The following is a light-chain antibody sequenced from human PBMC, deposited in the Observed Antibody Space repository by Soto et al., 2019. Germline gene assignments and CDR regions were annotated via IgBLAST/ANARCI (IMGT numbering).Light chain of an antibody. CDR2: DAS. Sequence: EIVFTHSPSTLSFSPGERAIRSCRASQSVGTYLARYQQKPGQAPRLLIYDASNRATGIPARFGGSGSGTEFTITINSTEPEDFAVYYCKKRSNWNGNFGPGTNVAIK. CDR3: KKRSNWNGN. CDR1: QSVGTY. J-gene: IGKJ3*01. V-gene: IGKV3-11*01.